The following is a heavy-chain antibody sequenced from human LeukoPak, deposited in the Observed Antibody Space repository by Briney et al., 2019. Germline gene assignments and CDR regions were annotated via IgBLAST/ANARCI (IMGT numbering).Heavy chain of an antibody. CDR1: GFTFSSYI. V-gene: IGHV3-48*01. CDR3: ARSSWIQLWYPFDY. CDR2: ISSSSSTI. J-gene: IGHJ4*02. Sequence: GGSLRLSCAASGFTFSSYIMNWVRQAPGKGLEWVSYISSSSSTIYYADSVKGRFTISRDNAKNSLYLEMNSLRAEDTAVYYCARSSWIQLWYPFDYWGQGTLVTVSS. D-gene: IGHD5-18*01.